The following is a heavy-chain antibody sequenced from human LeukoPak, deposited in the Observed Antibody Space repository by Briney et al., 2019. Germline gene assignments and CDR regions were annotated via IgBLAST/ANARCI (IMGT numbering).Heavy chain of an antibody. CDR1: GGSFSGYY. D-gene: IGHD4-17*01. CDR3: ARANDYGDPLPRYMDV. J-gene: IGHJ6*03. Sequence: SETLSLTCAVYGGSFSGYYWSWIRQPPGKGLEWIAEIYYSGSTNYNPSLKSRVTISVDKSKNQFSLKLSSVTAADTAVYYCARANDYGDPLPRYMDVWGKGTTVTVSS. CDR2: IYYSGST. V-gene: IGHV4-34*01.